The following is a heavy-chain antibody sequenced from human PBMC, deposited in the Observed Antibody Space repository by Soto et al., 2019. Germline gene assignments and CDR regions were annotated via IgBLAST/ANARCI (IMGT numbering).Heavy chain of an antibody. CDR2: ISWNSGSI. V-gene: IGHV3-9*01. Sequence: PGGSLRLSCXAXGFTFDDYAMHWVRQAPGKGLEWVSGISWNSGSIGYVDSVKGRFTISRDNAKNSLYLQMNSLRAEDTALYYCAKEYYDFWSGYYGKGAFAIWGQGTMVTVSS. J-gene: IGHJ3*02. CDR1: GFTFDDYA. CDR3: AKEYYDFWSGYYGKGAFAI. D-gene: IGHD3-3*01.